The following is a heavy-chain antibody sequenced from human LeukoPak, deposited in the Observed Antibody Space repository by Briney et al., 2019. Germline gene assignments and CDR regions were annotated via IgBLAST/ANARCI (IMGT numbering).Heavy chain of an antibody. V-gene: IGHV3-23*01. CDR2: ISGSGGST. CDR1: GFTFSSYA. D-gene: IGHD1-1*01. J-gene: IGHJ4*02. Sequence: PGGSLRLSCAASGFTFSSYAMSWVRQAPGKGLEWVSAISGSGGSTYYADSVKGRFTISRDRSKNTLYLQMNSLRVEDTAVYYCTRGPNDYFKWGQGTLVTVSS. CDR3: TRGPNDYFK.